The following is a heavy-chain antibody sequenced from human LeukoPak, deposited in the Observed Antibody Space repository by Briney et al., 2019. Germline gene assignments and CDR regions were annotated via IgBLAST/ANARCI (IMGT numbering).Heavy chain of an antibody. CDR3: AREILGSAFSFDY. J-gene: IGHJ4*02. CDR1: GLTFRSYT. CDR2: ILYDGRTT. V-gene: IGHV3-30*01. D-gene: IGHD1-26*01. Sequence: GGSLRLSCAASGLTFRSYTMHWVRQAPGKGLECVAVILYDGRTTNYAESVRGRFTISRDTSENTLYLQMNNLRPEDTAIYYCAREILGSAFSFDYWGQGTLVTVSS.